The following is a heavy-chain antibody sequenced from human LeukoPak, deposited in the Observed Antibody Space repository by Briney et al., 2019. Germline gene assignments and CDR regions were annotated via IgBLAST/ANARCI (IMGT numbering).Heavy chain of an antibody. CDR1: GFTFDDYA. V-gene: IGHV3-9*03. Sequence: GGSLRLSCAASGFTFDDYAMHWVRQAPGKGLEWASGISWNSGSIGYADSVKGRFTISRDNAKNSLYLQMNSLRAEDMALYYCAKGDTKSYYYYMDVWGKGTTVTVSS. D-gene: IGHD5-18*01. CDR3: AKGDTKSYYYYMDV. J-gene: IGHJ6*03. CDR2: ISWNSGSI.